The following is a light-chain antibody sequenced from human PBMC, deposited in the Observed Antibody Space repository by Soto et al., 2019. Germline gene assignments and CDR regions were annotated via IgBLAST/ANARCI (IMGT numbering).Light chain of an antibody. J-gene: IGKJ1*01. V-gene: IGKV1-5*01. CDR2: DAS. Sequence: DIQMTQSPSTLSASVGDRVTITCRASQSISSWLAWYQQKPGKAPKLLIYDASTLESGVPSRFSGSGSPTEFTLTISSLQPDDFATYYCQQYNSYSTFGQGTKVEIK. CDR3: QQYNSYST. CDR1: QSISSW.